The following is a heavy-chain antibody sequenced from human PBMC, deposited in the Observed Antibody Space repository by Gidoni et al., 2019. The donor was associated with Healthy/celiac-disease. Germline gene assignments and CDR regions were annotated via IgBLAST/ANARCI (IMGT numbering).Heavy chain of an antibody. CDR3: VSLCTAMVRPLEDTLDY. CDR1: GFTFSSYA. J-gene: IGHJ4*02. V-gene: IGHV3-30-3*01. CDR2: ISYDGSNK. D-gene: IGHD5-18*01. Sequence: QVQLVESGGGVVQPGRSLRLYCEASGFTFSSYAMHWVRQAPGKGLEWVAVISYDGSNKYYADSVKGRFTISRDNSKNTLYLQMNSLRAEDTAVYYCVSLCTAMVRPLEDTLDYWGQGTLVTVSS.